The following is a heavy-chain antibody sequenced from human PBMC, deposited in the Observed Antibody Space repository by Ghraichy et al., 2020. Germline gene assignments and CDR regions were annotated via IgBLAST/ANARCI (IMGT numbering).Heavy chain of an antibody. D-gene: IGHD6-19*01. J-gene: IGHJ6*02. CDR1: GFSFSSYA. Sequence: GGSLRLSCAASGFSFSSYAMNWVRQAPGKGLEWVSYINGRGNAIYYADSVKGRFTISRDNDRKSVFLQMNSLTAADTALYYCARGTLAVADNGVYFQFGLDVWGQGTTVTISS. CDR3: ARGTLAVADNGVYFQFGLDV. CDR2: INGRGNAI. V-gene: IGHV3-48*01.